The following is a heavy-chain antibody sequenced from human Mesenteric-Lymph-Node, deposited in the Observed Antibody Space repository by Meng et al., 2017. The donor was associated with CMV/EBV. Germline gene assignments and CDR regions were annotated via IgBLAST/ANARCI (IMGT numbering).Heavy chain of an antibody. Sequence: LTVSGKGSGYSFTGYWIGWVRQVPGKGLEWMGIIYPGDSDTRYRPSFQGQVTISADKSISTAYLQWSSLKASDTAMYYCARVERNVDYWGQGTLVTVSS. CDR1: GYSFTGYW. CDR3: ARVERNVDY. D-gene: IGHD3-3*02. V-gene: IGHV5-51*01. J-gene: IGHJ4*02. CDR2: IYPGDSDT.